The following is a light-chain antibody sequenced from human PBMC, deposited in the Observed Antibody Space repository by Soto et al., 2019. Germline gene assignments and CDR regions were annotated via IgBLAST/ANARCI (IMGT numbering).Light chain of an antibody. V-gene: IGLV2-11*01. CDR2: DVY. CDR3: CSYAGSFTFYV. Sequence: QSALTQPRSVSGSHGQSVTISCTGTSSDVGGYGYVSWYQQHPGKAPKLMIYDVYNRPSGVPDRFSGSKSGNTASLTISGLQAEDEAVYYCCSYAGSFTFYVFGTGTKLTVL. CDR1: SSDVGGYGY. J-gene: IGLJ1*01.